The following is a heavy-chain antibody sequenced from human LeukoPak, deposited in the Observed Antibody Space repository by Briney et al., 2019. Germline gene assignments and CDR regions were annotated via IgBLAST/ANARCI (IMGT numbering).Heavy chain of an antibody. V-gene: IGHV3-11*01. J-gene: IGHJ4*02. Sequence: PGGSLRLSCAASGFTFSDYYMSWIRQAPGKGLEWVSYISSSGSTIYYADSVKGRFTISRDNAKNSLYLQMNSLRAEDTAVYYCARDPNWNPVSVDYWGQGTLVTASS. CDR3: ARDPNWNPVSVDY. D-gene: IGHD1-1*01. CDR1: GFTFSDYY. CDR2: ISSSGSTI.